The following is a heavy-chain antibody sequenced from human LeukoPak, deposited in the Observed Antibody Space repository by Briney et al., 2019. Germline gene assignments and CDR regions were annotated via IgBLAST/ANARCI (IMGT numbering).Heavy chain of an antibody. Sequence: KTSETLSLTCTVSGGSISSYYWSRIRQPPGKGLEWIGYIYYSGSTNYNPSLKSRVTISVDTSKNQFSLKLSSVTAADTAVYYCARNAPVDYDFWSGFRANWFDPWGQGTLVTVSS. CDR1: GGSISSYY. CDR2: IYYSGST. CDR3: ARNAPVDYDFWSGFRANWFDP. J-gene: IGHJ5*02. V-gene: IGHV4-59*01. D-gene: IGHD3-3*01.